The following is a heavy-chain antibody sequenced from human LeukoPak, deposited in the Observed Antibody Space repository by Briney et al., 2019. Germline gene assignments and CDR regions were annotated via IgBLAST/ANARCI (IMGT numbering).Heavy chain of an antibody. Sequence: GASVKVSCKASGGTFSSYAISWVRQAPGQGLEWMGRIIPILGIANYAQKFQGRVTITADKSTSTAYMELSSLRSEDTAVYYCARDAGSDVLMASPFDYWGQGTLVTVSS. J-gene: IGHJ4*02. CDR1: GGTFSSYA. V-gene: IGHV1-69*04. CDR3: ARDAGSDVLMASPFDY. D-gene: IGHD2-8*01. CDR2: IIPILGIA.